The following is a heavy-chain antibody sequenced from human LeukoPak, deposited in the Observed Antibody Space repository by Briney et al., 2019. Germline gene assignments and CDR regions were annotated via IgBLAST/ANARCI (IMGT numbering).Heavy chain of an antibody. J-gene: IGHJ3*02. CDR1: GGSISSYY. Sequence: SETLSLTCTVSGGSISSYYWSWIRQPPGKGLEWIGYIYYSGSTNYNPSLKSRVTISVDTSKNQFSLKLSSVTAADTAVYYCARDESGSYYASGAFDIWGQGTMVTVSS. CDR3: ARDESGSYYASGAFDI. D-gene: IGHD1-26*01. CDR2: IYYSGST. V-gene: IGHV4-59*12.